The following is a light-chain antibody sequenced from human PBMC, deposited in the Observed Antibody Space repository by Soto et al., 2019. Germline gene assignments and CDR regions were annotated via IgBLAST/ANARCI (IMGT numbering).Light chain of an antibody. Sequence: DIQLTQSPSFLSASVGDRVTITCRASQGISSYLAWYQQKPGKAAKLLIYAASTLPGGVPSRFSGSGSGTEFTLTISSLQPEDFATYYCQQLNSYPRTFGQGTRLEIK. CDR1: QGISSY. V-gene: IGKV1-9*01. CDR3: QQLNSYPRT. J-gene: IGKJ5*01. CDR2: AAS.